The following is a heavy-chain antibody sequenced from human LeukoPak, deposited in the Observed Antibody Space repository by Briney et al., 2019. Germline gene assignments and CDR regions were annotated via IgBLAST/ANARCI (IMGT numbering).Heavy chain of an antibody. V-gene: IGHV3-30-3*01. D-gene: IGHD2-15*01. Sequence: PGRSLRLYCAASGFTFSSYAMHWVRQAPGKGLEWVAVISYDGSNKYYADSVKGRFTISRDNSKNTLYLQMNSLRAEDTAVYYCARDPRRYCSGGSCYRGWFDPWGQGTLVTVSS. CDR3: ARDPRRYCSGGSCYRGWFDP. CDR2: ISYDGSNK. CDR1: GFTFSSYA. J-gene: IGHJ5*02.